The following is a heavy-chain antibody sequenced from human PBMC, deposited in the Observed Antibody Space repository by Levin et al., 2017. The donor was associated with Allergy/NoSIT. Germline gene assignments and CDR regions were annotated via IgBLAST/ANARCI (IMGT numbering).Heavy chain of an antibody. D-gene: IGHD1-26*01. CDR2: ISSSSGNI. CDR3: AKGGARWEPRTHTTIYYLDY. V-gene: IGHV3-48*01. Sequence: GGSLRLSCAASGFTFSDYGINWVRQAPGKGLEWLSYISSSSGNIYYADSVQGRFTISRDNAKNSLYLQMDSLRAEDTALYYCAKGGARWEPRTHTTIYYLDYWGQGSLVTVSS. J-gene: IGHJ4*02. CDR1: GFTFSDYG.